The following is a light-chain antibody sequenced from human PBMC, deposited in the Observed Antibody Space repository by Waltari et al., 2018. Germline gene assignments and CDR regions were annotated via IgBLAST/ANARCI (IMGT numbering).Light chain of an antibody. Sequence: QSALTQPASVSGSPGQSITISCTGTNSDVGSYNFVSWFQQHRGKAPKLIIYDGSKRPSGISNRFSGSKSGNTASLTISGLQAGDETDYYCCSYAGSSTGVFGGGTKLTVL. CDR2: DGS. CDR3: CSYAGSSTGV. J-gene: IGLJ3*02. V-gene: IGLV2-23*01. CDR1: NSDVGSYNF.